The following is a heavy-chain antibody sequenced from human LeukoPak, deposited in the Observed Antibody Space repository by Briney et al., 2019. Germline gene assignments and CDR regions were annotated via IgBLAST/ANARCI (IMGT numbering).Heavy chain of an antibody. V-gene: IGHV3-30*19. Sequence: GGSLRLSCATSGFTFNRFGMHWVRQAPGKGLEWVAVISYDGSNKYYADSVKGRFTISRDNSKNTLYLQMNSLRAEDTAVYYCARGTCSSTSCYADYWGQGTLVTVSS. J-gene: IGHJ4*02. CDR3: ARGTCSSTSCYADY. CDR2: ISYDGSNK. CDR1: GFTFNRFG. D-gene: IGHD2-2*01.